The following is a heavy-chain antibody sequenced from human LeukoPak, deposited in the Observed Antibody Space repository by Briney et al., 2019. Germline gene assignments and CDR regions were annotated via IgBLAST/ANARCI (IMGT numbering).Heavy chain of an antibody. V-gene: IGHV3-21*01. J-gene: IGHJ4*02. Sequence: GGSLRLSCAASGFTFSSYSMNWVRQAPGKGLEWVSSISSGSSYIYYADSVKGRFTISRDNAKNSLYLQMNSLRAEDTAVYYCARAQRSYYYDSSGYYRPAYYFDYWGQGTLVTVSS. CDR1: GFTFSSYS. CDR2: ISSGSSYI. D-gene: IGHD3-22*01. CDR3: ARAQRSYYYDSSGYYRPAYYFDY.